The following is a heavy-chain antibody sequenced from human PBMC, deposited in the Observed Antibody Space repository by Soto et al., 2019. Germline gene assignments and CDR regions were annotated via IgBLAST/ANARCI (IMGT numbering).Heavy chain of an antibody. V-gene: IGHV3-30*18. Sequence: PGGSLRLSCAASGFTFSSYGMHWVRQAPGKGLEWVAVISYDGSNKYYADSVKGRFTISRDNSKNTLYLQMNSLRAEDTAVYYCAKAGVATRRPYYFDYWGQGTLVTVSS. J-gene: IGHJ4*02. D-gene: IGHD5-12*01. CDR3: AKAGVATRRPYYFDY. CDR2: ISYDGSNK. CDR1: GFTFSSYG.